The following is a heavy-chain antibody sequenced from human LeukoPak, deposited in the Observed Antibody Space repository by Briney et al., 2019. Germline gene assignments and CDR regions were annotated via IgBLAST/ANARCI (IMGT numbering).Heavy chain of an antibody. D-gene: IGHD6-19*01. V-gene: IGHV3-30-3*01. Sequence: GGSLRLSCAASGFTFSSYAVHWVRQAPGKGLEWVAVISYDGIYTYYADSVKGRFTISRDNSRNTLYLEMNRLRAEDTAVYYCARGADGSYSSGSYSSHYGMDVWGQGTTVTVSS. CDR2: ISYDGIYT. CDR1: GFTFSSYA. J-gene: IGHJ6*02. CDR3: ARGADGSYSSGSYSSHYGMDV.